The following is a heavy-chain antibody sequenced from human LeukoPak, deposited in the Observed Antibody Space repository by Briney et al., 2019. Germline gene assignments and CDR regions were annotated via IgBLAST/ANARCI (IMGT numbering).Heavy chain of an antibody. Sequence: GGSLRLSCAASGFTFSSSAMSWVRQAPGKGLEWVSTIYTGGNTYYAASVKGRFTISRDFSKNTVFLHMNSLRAEDTAMYYCARGDDSGYYDYFDYWGQGALVTVSS. J-gene: IGHJ4*02. CDR2: IYTGGNT. D-gene: IGHD3-22*01. V-gene: IGHV3-23*05. CDR3: ARGDDSGYYDYFDY. CDR1: GFTFSSSA.